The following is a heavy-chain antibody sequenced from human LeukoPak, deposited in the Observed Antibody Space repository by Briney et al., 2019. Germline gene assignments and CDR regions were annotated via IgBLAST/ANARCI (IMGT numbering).Heavy chain of an antibody. CDR1: GFTFSSYA. V-gene: IGHV3-23*01. J-gene: IGHJ4*02. D-gene: IGHD3-3*01. CDR3: AKVDPVWSGYYTVDY. Sequence: GGSLRLSCAASGFTFSSYAMSWVRKAPGNGLERVSAISGSGGSTYYADSVKGRFTISRDNSKNTLYLQMNSLRAEVTAVYYCAKVDPVWSGYYTVDYWGQGTLVTVSS. CDR2: ISGSGGST.